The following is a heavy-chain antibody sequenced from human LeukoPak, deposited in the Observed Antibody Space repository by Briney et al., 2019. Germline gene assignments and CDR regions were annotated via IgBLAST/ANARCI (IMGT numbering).Heavy chain of an antibody. Sequence: GGSLRLSCAASGFTSGTSWMSWVRQAPGKGLEWVANINQDGSAQYYVDSVKGRFTISRDNAKSSLYLQMNSLRAEDTAVYYCARSGLDILTPFDAFDIWGQGTMVTVSS. CDR3: ARSGLDILTPFDAFDI. D-gene: IGHD3-9*01. CDR1: GFTSGTSW. J-gene: IGHJ3*02. V-gene: IGHV3-7*01. CDR2: INQDGSAQ.